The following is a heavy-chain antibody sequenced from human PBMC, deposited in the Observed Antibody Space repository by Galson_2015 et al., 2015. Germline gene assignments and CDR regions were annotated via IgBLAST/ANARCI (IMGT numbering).Heavy chain of an antibody. Sequence: LRLSCAASGFTFGDYAMSWFRQAPGKGLEWVGFIRSKAYGGTTEYAASVKGRFTISRDDSKSIAYLQMNSLKTEDTAVYYCTRSIAGIAAYYYGMDVWGQGTTVTVSS. CDR1: GFTFGDYA. V-gene: IGHV3-49*03. CDR2: IRSKAYGGTT. J-gene: IGHJ6*02. D-gene: IGHD6-25*01. CDR3: TRSIAGIAAYYYGMDV.